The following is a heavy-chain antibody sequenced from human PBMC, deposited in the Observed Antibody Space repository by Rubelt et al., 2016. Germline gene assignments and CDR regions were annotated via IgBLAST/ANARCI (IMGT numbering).Heavy chain of an antibody. Sequence: QVQLVQSGAEVKKPGASVKVSCKASGYTFTGYYIHWVRQAPGQGLEWMGRNNPNRGGSSEAQEFQGGFTRTRDTTSTTCSMELSRLGSDDTAVYYCARDRRWRGVYWGQGTLVTVSS. D-gene: IGHD2-15*01. CDR3: ARDRRWRGVY. V-gene: IGHV1-2*02. CDR2: NNPNRGGS. J-gene: IGHJ4*02. CDR1: GYTFTGYY.